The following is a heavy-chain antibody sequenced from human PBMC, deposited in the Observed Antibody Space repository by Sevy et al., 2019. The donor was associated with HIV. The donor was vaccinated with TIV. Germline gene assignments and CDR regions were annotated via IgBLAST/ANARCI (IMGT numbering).Heavy chain of an antibody. J-gene: IGHJ6*02. V-gene: IGHV4-59*01. CDR1: GGSINSYY. CDR3: ARAVGSSSWPRDYYYGMDV. CDR2: IYYSGST. D-gene: IGHD6-13*01. Sequence: SDTLSLTCTVSGGSINSYYWTWIRQPPGKGLEWIGYIYYSGSTKYNPSLKSRVTISVDTSKNQFSLKLTSVTAADTAVYYCARAVGSSSWPRDYYYGMDVWGQGTTVTVSS.